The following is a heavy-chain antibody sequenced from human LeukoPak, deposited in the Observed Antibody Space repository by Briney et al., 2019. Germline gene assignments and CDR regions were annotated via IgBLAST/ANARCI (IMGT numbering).Heavy chain of an antibody. D-gene: IGHD3-10*01. CDR2: INHSGST. CDR1: GGSFSGYY. CDR3: ARGWAYGPYFDY. Sequence: SETLSLTCAVYGGSFSGYYWSWIRQPPGKGLEWIGEINHSGSTNYNPPLKSRVTISVDTSRNQFSLKLSSVTAADTAVYYCARGWAYGPYFDYWGQGTLVTVSS. J-gene: IGHJ4*02. V-gene: IGHV4-34*01.